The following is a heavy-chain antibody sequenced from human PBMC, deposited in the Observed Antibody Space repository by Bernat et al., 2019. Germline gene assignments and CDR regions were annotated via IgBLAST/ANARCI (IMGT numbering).Heavy chain of an antibody. V-gene: IGHV1-2*04. CDR3: ARGDRGGDDGDLYYYYYGMDV. CDR2: INPNSGGT. J-gene: IGHJ6*02. Sequence: QVQLVQSGAEVKKPGASVKVSCKASGYTFTGYYMHWVRQAPGQGLEWMGWINPNSGGTNYAQKFQRWVTMTRDTSLSTAYMELGRLRSDDTAVYYCARGDRGGDDGDLYYYYYGMDVWGQGTTVTVSS. D-gene: IGHD4-17*01. CDR1: GYTFTGYY.